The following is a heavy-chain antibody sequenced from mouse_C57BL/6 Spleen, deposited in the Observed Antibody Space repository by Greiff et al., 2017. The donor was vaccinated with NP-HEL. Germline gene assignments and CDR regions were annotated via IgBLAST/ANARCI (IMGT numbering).Heavy chain of an antibody. Sequence: QVQLQQPGAELVRPGSSVKLSCKASGYNFTSYWMDWVKQRPGQGLEWIGNIYPSDSETHYNQKFKDKATLTVDKSSSTAYMQLSSLTSEDSAVYYCARDGGAMDYWGQGTSVTVSS. CDR3: ARDGGAMDY. J-gene: IGHJ4*01. CDR2: IYPSDSET. V-gene: IGHV1-61*01. CDR1: GYNFTSYW.